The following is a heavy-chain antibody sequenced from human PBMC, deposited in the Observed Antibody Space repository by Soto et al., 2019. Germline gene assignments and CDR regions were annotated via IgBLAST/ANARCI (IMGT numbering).Heavy chain of an antibody. CDR1: GFTVSSNY. CDR2: IFSADNT. D-gene: IGHD3-3*01. V-gene: IGHV3-53*01. J-gene: IGHJ4*02. CDR3: AITGAGYYIV. Sequence: WGSLRLSCAASGFTVSSNYLSWVRQAPGKGLEWVSVIFSADNTHYADSVKGRFTISRDNSKNTVFLQMNSLRAEDTAVYYCAITGAGYYIVWGQGTPVTVSS.